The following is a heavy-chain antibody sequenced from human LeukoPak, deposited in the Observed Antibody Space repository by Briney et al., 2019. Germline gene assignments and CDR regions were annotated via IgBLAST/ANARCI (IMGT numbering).Heavy chain of an antibody. J-gene: IGHJ5*02. CDR2: IYYSGST. D-gene: IGHD3-16*01. CDR3: ARGDYYDGGGRNWFDV. V-gene: IGHV4-31*03. CDR1: GGSISSGGYY. Sequence: SETLSLTCTVSGGSISSGGYYWSWIRQHPGKGLEWIGYIYYSGSTYYNPSLKSRVTISVDTSKNQFSLKLSSVTAADTAIYFCARGDYYDGGGRNWFDVWGQGTLVTVSS.